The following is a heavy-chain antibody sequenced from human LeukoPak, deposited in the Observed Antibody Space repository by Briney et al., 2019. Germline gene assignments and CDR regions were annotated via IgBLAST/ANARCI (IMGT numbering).Heavy chain of an antibody. CDR1: GFTFSSYW. CDR2: INSDGSST. CDR3: ARDSRALNYDFWSGRAYYFDY. J-gene: IGHJ4*02. Sequence: GGSLRLSCGASGFTFSSYWMHWVRQAPGKGLVWVSRINSDGSSTSYADSVRGRFTISRDNAKNTLYLQMNSLRAEDTAVYYCARDSRALNYDFWSGRAYYFDYWGQGTLVTVSS. V-gene: IGHV3-74*01. D-gene: IGHD3-3*01.